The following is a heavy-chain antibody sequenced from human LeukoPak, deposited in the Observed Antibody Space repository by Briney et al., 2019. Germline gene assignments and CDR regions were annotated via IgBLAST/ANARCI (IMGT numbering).Heavy chain of an antibody. CDR1: GGSFSGYY. D-gene: IGHD6-19*01. CDR2: INHSGST. CDR3: ARVVSSGCCAFDI. V-gene: IGHV4-34*01. Sequence: SETLSLTCAVYGGSFSGYYWSWIRQPPGKGLEWIGEINHSGSTNYNPSLKSRVTISVDTSKNQFSLKLSSVTAADTAVYYCARVVSSGCCAFDIWGQGTMVTVSS. J-gene: IGHJ3*02.